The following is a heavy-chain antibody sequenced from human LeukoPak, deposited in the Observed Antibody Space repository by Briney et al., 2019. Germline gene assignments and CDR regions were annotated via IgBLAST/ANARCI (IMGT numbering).Heavy chain of an antibody. J-gene: IGHJ6*02. CDR2: MNPNSGNT. CDR1: GYTFTSYD. Sequence: GASVKVSCKASGYTFTSYDINWVRQATGQGLEWVGWMNPNSGNTGYAQKFQGRVTMTTDTSTSTAYMELRSLGSDDTAVYYCARGRIAVAGTNYYYYGMDVWGQGTTVTVSS. CDR3: ARGRIAVAGTNYYYYGMDV. D-gene: IGHD6-19*01. V-gene: IGHV1-8*01.